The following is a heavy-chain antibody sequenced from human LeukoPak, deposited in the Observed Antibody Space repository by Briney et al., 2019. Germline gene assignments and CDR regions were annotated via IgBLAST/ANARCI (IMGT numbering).Heavy chain of an antibody. CDR1: GFTFSNYG. J-gene: IGHJ4*02. D-gene: IGHD6-19*01. CDR3: GKTGPGQTQTSGWYKDY. V-gene: IGHV3-30*18. CDR2: ISYDGSNE. Sequence: PGRSLILSCAASGFTFSNYGMHWVRQAPGKGLEWVAVISYDGSNEYYADSVKGRFTISRDNSKNTLYLQMNSLRADDTAVYYCGKTGPGQTQTSGWYKDYWGQGTLVTVSS.